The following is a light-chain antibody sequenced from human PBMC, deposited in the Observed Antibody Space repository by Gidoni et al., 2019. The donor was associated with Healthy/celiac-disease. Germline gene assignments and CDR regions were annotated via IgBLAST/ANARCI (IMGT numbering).Light chain of an antibody. CDR1: QSVSSSY. J-gene: IGKJ3*01. V-gene: IGKV3-20*01. Sequence: EIVLPQSPGTLSLSPGERATLSCRASQSVSSSYLAWYQQKPGQAPSLLIYGASSRATGIPDRFSGSGSGTDFTLTISRLEPEDFAVYYCQQYGSSLVTFXPXTKVDIK. CDR3: QQYGSSLVT. CDR2: GAS.